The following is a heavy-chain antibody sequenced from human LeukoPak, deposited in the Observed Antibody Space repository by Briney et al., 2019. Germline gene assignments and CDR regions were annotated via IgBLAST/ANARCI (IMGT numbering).Heavy chain of an antibody. D-gene: IGHD2-2*01. J-gene: IGHJ4*02. CDR2: ISYDGSNK. Sequence: GGSLRLSCAASGFTFSSYGMHWVRQAPGKGLEWVAVISYDGSNKYYADSVKGRFTISRDNSKNTLYLQMNSLRAEDTAVYYCAKDNHVVVVPAATSFFDYWGQGTLVTVSS. V-gene: IGHV3-30*18. CDR3: AKDNHVVVVPAATSFFDY. CDR1: GFTFSSYG.